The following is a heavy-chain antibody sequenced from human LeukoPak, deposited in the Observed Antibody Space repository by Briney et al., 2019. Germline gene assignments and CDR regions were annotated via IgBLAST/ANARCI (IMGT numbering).Heavy chain of an antibody. CDR2: ILGSGGCT. V-gene: IGHV3-23*01. J-gene: IGHJ4*02. CDR1: GFTFSNYA. Sequence: GGSLRLSCAASGFTFSNYAMSWVRQAPGKGLEWVSAILGSGGCTYYADSVKGRFTVSRDNSKSTLYLQMNSLRAEDTALYYCAKWGDYDVLTGYYVPDYWGQGTLVTVSS. CDR3: AKWGDYDVLTGYYVPDY. D-gene: IGHD3-9*01.